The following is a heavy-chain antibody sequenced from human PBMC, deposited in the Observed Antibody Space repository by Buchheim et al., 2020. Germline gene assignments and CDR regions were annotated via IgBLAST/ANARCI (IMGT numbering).Heavy chain of an antibody. V-gene: IGHV4-34*01. CDR2: INHSGIT. CDR1: GGSFSDHY. J-gene: IGHJ4*02. CDR3: ARGMRNYFDH. Sequence: QVQLQQWGEGLLKPSETLSLTCAVYGGSFSDHYWSWIRQPQGKRLEWIGEINHSGITNYNPSLKSRVTISVDKYKNQFCLKVTSVTAADTAVYYCARGMRNYFDHWGQGTL.